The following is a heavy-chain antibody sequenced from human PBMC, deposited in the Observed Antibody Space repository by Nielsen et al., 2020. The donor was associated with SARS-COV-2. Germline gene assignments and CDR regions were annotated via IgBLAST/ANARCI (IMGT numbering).Heavy chain of an antibody. D-gene: IGHD7-27*01. J-gene: IGHJ4*02. CDR2: ISYDGSNK. Sequence: GESLKISCAASGFTFSNFAMHWVRQAPGKGLEWVAVISYDGSNKYYVDSVKGRFTISRDNSKNTLYLQINSLRAEDTAVYYCARGNGWGSYFDYWGQGTLVTVSS. CDR1: GFTFSNFA. CDR3: ARGNGWGSYFDY. V-gene: IGHV3-30-3*01.